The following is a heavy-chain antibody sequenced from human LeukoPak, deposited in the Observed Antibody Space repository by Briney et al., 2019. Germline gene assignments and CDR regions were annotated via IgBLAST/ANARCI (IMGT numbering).Heavy chain of an antibody. CDR1: GGTFSSYA. D-gene: IGHD1-1*01. J-gene: IGHJ5*02. Sequence: VKVSCKASGGTFSSYAISWVRQAPGQGLEWMGGIIPIFGTANYAQKFQGRVTITADESTSTAYMELSSLRSEDTAVYYCARGTNLDRTLGWFDPWGQGTLVTVSS. CDR3: ARGTNLDRTLGWFDP. CDR2: IIPIFGTA. V-gene: IGHV1-69*01.